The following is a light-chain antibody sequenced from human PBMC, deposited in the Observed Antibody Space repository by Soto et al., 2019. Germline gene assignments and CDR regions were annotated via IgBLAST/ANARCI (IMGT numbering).Light chain of an antibody. V-gene: IGKV3-20*01. Sequence: PGATATLSCRASQSVDSYYLAWYQQKPGQAPRLLIYSTSTRATGIPDRFNGSGSGTDFTLTINRLEPEDFAVYYCQQYDNSLYTFGQGTNLEIK. CDR3: QQYDNSLYT. J-gene: IGKJ2*01. CDR2: STS. CDR1: QSVDSYY.